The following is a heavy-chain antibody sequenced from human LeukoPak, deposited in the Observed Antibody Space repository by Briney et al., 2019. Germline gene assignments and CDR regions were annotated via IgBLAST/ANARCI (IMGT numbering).Heavy chain of an antibody. CDR2: ISGNGGST. V-gene: IGHV3-20*04. CDR3: ARGSHAPFDC. CDR1: GFTFDDYG. J-gene: IGHJ4*02. Sequence: GGSLRLSCAGSGFTFDDYGMSWARQAPGKGLEWVSGISGNGGSTGYVDPVKGRFTISRDNAKNSLYLQMNSLRAEDTALYYCARGSHAPFDCWGQGTLVTVSS. D-gene: IGHD6-19*01.